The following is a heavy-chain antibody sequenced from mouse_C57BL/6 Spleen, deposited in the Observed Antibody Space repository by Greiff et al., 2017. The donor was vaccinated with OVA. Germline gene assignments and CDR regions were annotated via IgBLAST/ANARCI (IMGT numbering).Heavy chain of an antibody. D-gene: IGHD1-1*01. V-gene: IGHV1-50*01. CDR2: IDPSDSYT. J-gene: IGHJ1*03. Sequence: QVQLQQSGAELVKPGASVKLSCKASGYTFTSYWMQWVKQRPGQGLEWIGEIDPSDSYTNYNQKFKGKATLTVDTSSSTAYMQLSSLTSEDSAVYYCARSYYGRGYFDVWGTGTTVTVSS. CDR3: ARSYYGRGYFDV. CDR1: GYTFTSYW.